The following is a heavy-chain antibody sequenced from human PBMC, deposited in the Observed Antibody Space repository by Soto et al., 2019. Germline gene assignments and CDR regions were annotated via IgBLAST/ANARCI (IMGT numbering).Heavy chain of an antibody. V-gene: IGHV3-74*01. CDR1: GFIFSDYW. CDR3: AREVEYTSAFGISSSFDY. J-gene: IGHJ4*02. D-gene: IGHD6-19*01. CDR2: INYEGSST. Sequence: EVQLVQSGGGLVQPGGSLRLSCAASGFIFSDYWMHWVRQAPGEGLVWVSRINYEGSSTNYADFVRGRFTISRDNAKNTLYLQMKSLRSEDTPVYYCAREVEYTSAFGISSSFDYWGQGTLVTVSS.